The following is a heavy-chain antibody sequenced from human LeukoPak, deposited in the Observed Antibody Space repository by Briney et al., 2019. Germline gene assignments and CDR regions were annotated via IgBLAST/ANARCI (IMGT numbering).Heavy chain of an antibody. J-gene: IGHJ4*02. D-gene: IGHD3-9*01. CDR3: ATAHSRPHRIDTLTGFFDY. CDR1: GYTLTELS. Sequence: GASVKVSYKVSGYTLTELSMHWVRQAPGKGLEWMGGFDPEDGETIYAQKFQGRVTMTEDTSTDTAYMELSSLRSEDTAVYYCATAHSRPHRIDTLTGFFDYWGQGTLVTVSS. V-gene: IGHV1-24*01. CDR2: FDPEDGET.